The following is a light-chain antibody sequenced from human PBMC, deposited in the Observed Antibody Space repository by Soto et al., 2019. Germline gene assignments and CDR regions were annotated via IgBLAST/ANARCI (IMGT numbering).Light chain of an antibody. Sequence: DIQMTQSPSTLSASVGDRVTITCRASQTVYNWLAWYQQKPGKAPNLRIYKAPTLETGSPLSFSGTGPGTESTLAITGLQPDDFATYFCQQYDSYPLTFGGGTKVEIK. CDR1: QTVYNW. J-gene: IGKJ4*01. CDR3: QQYDSYPLT. CDR2: KAP. V-gene: IGKV1-5*03.